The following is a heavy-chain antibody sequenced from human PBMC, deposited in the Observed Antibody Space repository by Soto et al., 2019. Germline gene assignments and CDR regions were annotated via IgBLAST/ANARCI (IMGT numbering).Heavy chain of an antibody. CDR1: GGTFISYA. D-gene: IGHD3-22*01. V-gene: IGHV1-69*13. J-gene: IGHJ4*02. CDR3: ARGGYYYDSSGYLSY. Sequence: SVKVSCKASGGTFISYAISWVRQAPGQGLEWMGGIIPIFGTANYAQKFQGRVTITADESTSTAYMELSSLRSEDTAVYYCARGGYYYDSSGYLSYWGQGTLVTVSS. CDR2: IIPIFGTA.